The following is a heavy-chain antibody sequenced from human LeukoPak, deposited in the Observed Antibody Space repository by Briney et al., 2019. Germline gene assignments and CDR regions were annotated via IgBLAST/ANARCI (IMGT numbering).Heavy chain of an antibody. CDR2: INPNSGGT. Sequence: ASVKVSCKASGYTFTGYYMHWVRQAPGQGLEWMGWINPNSGGTNYAQKFQGRVTMTRDTSISTAYMELSRLRSDDTAVYYCARVPNTYYGSGSFWGQGTLVTVSP. D-gene: IGHD3-10*01. CDR3: ARVPNTYYGSGSF. V-gene: IGHV1-2*02. CDR1: GYTFTGYY. J-gene: IGHJ4*02.